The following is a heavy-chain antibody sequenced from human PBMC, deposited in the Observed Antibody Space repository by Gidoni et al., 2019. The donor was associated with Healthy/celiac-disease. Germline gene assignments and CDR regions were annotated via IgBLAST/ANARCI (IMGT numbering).Heavy chain of an antibody. CDR3: AKGAGIAAAGRGTDYYYMDV. D-gene: IGHD6-13*01. Sequence: EVPLLESGGGLVQPGGSLRLSCAASGFTFRSYSMSWVRQAPGKGLEWVSAISGSGGSTYYADSVKGRFTISRDNSKNTRYLQMNSLRAEDTAVYYCAKGAGIAAAGRGTDYYYMDVWGKGTTVTVSS. CDR2: ISGSGGST. V-gene: IGHV3-23*01. J-gene: IGHJ6*03. CDR1: GFTFRSYS.